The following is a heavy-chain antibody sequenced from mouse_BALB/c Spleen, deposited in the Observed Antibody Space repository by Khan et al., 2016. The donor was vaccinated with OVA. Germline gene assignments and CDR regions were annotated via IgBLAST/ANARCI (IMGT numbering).Heavy chain of an antibody. CDR1: GISITSGNYR. Sequence: QLEESGPGLVKPSQTVSLTCTVTGISITSGNYRWSWIRQFPGNKLEWIGNIYYSGTVTYNPSLTSRTTITRDTSKKQFFLEMNSLTAEDTATYYCARDYGSLYWFFDVWGAGTTVTVSA. CDR2: IYYSGTV. D-gene: IGHD1-1*01. CDR3: ARDYGSLYWFFDV. J-gene: IGHJ1*01. V-gene: IGHV3-5*02.